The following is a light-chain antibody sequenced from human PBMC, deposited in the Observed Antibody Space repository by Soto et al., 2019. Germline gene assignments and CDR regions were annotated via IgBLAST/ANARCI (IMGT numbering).Light chain of an antibody. CDR3: LLYYGGAWV. CDR1: TGAVTSFYY. Sequence: QAVVTQEPSLTVSPGRTVTLTCASSTGAVTSFYYPNWFQQKAGQAPRVLIYSTSNKHSWTPARFSGSLLGDKAALTLSGVQPEVEAEYYCLLYYGGAWVFGGGTKLTVL. CDR2: STS. J-gene: IGLJ3*02. V-gene: IGLV7-43*01.